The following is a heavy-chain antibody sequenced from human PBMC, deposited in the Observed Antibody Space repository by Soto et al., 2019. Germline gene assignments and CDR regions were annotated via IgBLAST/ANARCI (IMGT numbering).Heavy chain of an antibody. CDR2: IHHSGST. J-gene: IGHJ5*02. CDR1: GASISSSGYY. D-gene: IGHD2-2*01. Sequence: PSETLSLTCTVSGASISSSGYYWAWMRQPPGKGPKWIGSIHHSGSTNYNPSLKTRVTISVDTSKNQFSLKLSSVTAADTAVYYCARAAWNKLGYCSSTSCANWFDPWGQGTLVTVSS. V-gene: IGHV4-39*07. CDR3: ARAAWNKLGYCSSTSCANWFDP.